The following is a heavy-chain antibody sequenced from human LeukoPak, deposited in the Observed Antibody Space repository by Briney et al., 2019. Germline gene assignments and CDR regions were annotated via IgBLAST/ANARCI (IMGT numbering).Heavy chain of an antibody. J-gene: IGHJ3*02. V-gene: IGHV3-11*01. Sequence: GSLRLSCAASGFTLSDYYMSWIRQAPGKGLEWVSYISSSVSTIYYADSVKGRFTISRDNAKNSLYLQMNSLRAEDTAVYYCARDVYDSSGYYYGHAFDIWGQGTMVTVSS. CDR1: GFTLSDYY. CDR2: ISSSVSTI. D-gene: IGHD3-22*01. CDR3: ARDVYDSSGYYYGHAFDI.